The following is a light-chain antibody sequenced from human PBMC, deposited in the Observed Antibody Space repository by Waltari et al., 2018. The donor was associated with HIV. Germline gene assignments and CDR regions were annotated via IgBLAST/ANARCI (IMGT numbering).Light chain of an antibody. V-gene: IGKV3-15*01. J-gene: IGKJ2*01. CDR2: GAS. CDR3: QQYNYWPLYT. Sequence: DIVMTQSPATMSVSPGERATLSCRASQSVARKLAWYQQKPGQAPRLLIYGASTRATGVPARFSVSGSGTEFTLSISSLQSEDFAVYYCQQYNYWPLYTFGQGTKLEIK. CDR1: QSVARK.